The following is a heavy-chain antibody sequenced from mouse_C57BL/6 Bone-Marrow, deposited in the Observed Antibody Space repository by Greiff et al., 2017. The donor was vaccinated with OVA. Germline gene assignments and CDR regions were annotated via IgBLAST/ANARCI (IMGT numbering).Heavy chain of an antibody. Sequence: QVQLQQSGAELVKPGASVKISCKASGYAFSSYWMNWVKQRPGKGLEWIGQIYPGDGDTNYNGKFKGKATLTADKSSSTAYMQLSSLTSEDSAVYFCARDGLPNHAYWYFDVWGTGTTVTVSS. CDR1: GYAFSSYW. V-gene: IGHV1-80*01. CDR2: IYPGDGDT. CDR3: ARDGLPNHAYWYFDV. D-gene: IGHD3-1*01. J-gene: IGHJ1*03.